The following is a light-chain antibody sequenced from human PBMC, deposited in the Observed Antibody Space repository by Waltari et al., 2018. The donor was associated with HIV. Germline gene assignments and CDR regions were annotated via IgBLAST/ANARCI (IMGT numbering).Light chain of an antibody. Sequence: YELTQPPSVSVSPGQTARITCSGDVLPNEYTYWYQQKPGQAPVLWIHTDLERPSGIPEPFSVSSSGTTVTLSISGVQAEDEADYYCQSTDSSGAFVFGTGTRVTVL. CDR2: TDL. CDR3: QSTDSSGAFV. CDR1: VLPNEY. V-gene: IGLV3-25*03. J-gene: IGLJ1*01.